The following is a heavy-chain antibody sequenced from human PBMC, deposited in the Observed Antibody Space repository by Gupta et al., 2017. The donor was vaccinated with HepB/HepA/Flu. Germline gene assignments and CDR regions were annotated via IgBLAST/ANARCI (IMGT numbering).Heavy chain of an antibody. Sequence: QVQLVESGGGVVQPGRSLRLSCAVPRFTFRSYALHWVRQAPGKGLEWVAVILYDGSNELYADSVKGRFTISRDNSKNTLYLQMNSLRPEDTAVYYCARDKVNQAAAGYFDYWGQGTLVTVSS. V-gene: IGHV3-30-3*01. CDR3: ARDKVNQAAAGYFDY. CDR1: RFTFRSYA. J-gene: IGHJ4*02. CDR2: ILYDGSNE. D-gene: IGHD6-13*01.